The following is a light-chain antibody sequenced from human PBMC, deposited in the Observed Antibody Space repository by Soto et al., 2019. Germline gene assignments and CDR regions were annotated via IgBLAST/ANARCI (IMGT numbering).Light chain of an antibody. J-gene: IGLJ1*01. Sequence: QSVLTQPASVSGSPGQSIAISCTGTSSDVGGYNYFSWYQQHPGKAPKLMLYEVSDRPSGVSSRFSGSKSGSTASLTISGLQAEDEGDYYCCSPTTTSTLVFGTGTKLTVL. CDR1: SSDVGGYNY. CDR2: EVS. V-gene: IGLV2-14*01. CDR3: CSPTTTSTLV.